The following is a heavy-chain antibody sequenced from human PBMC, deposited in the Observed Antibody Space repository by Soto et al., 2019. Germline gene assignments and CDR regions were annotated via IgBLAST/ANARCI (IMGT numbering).Heavy chain of an antibody. CDR3: ARDAPLRNGMDV. CDR1: GGTFSDYA. D-gene: IGHD3-3*01. V-gene: IGHV1-69*18. J-gene: IGHJ6*02. CDR2: IIPMYGSR. Sequence: QVLLVQSGAEVRKPGSSVKVSCKPSGGTFSDYAFSWVRQAPGQGLEWMGNIIPMYGSRNYAQKYQGRVTISADESTTTVYVEMRGLSFEDTAVYFCARDAPLRNGMDVWGQGTTVTVSS.